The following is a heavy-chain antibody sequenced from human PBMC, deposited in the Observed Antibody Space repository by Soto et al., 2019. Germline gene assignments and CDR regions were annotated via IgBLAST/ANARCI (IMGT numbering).Heavy chain of an antibody. V-gene: IGHV4-39*01. Sequence: SETLSLTCTVSDGSIRSSSYYWGWIRQPPGKGLEWIGSIYYSGSTYYNPSLKSRVTISVDTSKNQFSLKLSSVTAADTAVYYCARRLYYDSSGFEGGGMDVWGQGTTVTVSS. CDR2: IYYSGST. CDR1: DGSIRSSSYY. J-gene: IGHJ6*02. D-gene: IGHD3-22*01. CDR3: ARRLYYDSSGFEGGGMDV.